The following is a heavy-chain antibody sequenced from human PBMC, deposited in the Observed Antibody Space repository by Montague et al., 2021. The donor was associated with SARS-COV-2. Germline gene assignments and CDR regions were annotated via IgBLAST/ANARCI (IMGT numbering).Heavy chain of an antibody. CDR2: IDWDDGK. V-gene: IGHV2-70*11. D-gene: IGHD5-24*01. CDR1: GFSLSTSGMC. J-gene: IGHJ4*02. Sequence: PALVKPTQTLTLTCTFSGFSLSTSGMCVSWIRQPPGKALEWLARIDWDDGKYYSTYLKTRITISKGTSKNQVVLTMTNMDPVDTATYYCARYTDGYNYSSQGSFDYWGQGTLVTVSS. CDR3: ARYTDGYNYSSQGSFDY.